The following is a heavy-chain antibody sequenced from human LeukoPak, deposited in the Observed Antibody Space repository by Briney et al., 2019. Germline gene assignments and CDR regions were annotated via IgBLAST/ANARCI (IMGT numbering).Heavy chain of an antibody. D-gene: IGHD3-16*02. Sequence: SETLSLTCTVSGGSIIISGYYWSWIRQPPGKGLEWIGYIYYSGSTNYNPSLKSRVTISVDTSKNQFSLKLSSVTAADTAVYYCALGVGVWGSYRPYYFDYWGQGTLVTVSS. J-gene: IGHJ4*02. CDR3: ALGVGVWGSYRPYYFDY. CDR1: GGSIIISGYY. V-gene: IGHV4-61*08. CDR2: IYYSGST.